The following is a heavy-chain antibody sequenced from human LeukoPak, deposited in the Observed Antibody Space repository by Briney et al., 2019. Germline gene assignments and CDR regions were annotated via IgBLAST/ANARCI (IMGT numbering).Heavy chain of an antibody. CDR1: RYTFTGYY. J-gene: IGHJ4*02. V-gene: IGHV1-2*02. D-gene: IGHD3-3*01. Sequence: ASVKVSCKASRYTFTGYYMHWVRQAPGQGLEWMGWINPNSGGTNYAQKFQGRVTMTRDTSISTAYMELSRLRSHDTAVYYCARDDFTIFGVVTYFDYWGQGTLVTVSA. CDR3: ARDDFTIFGVVTYFDY. CDR2: INPNSGGT.